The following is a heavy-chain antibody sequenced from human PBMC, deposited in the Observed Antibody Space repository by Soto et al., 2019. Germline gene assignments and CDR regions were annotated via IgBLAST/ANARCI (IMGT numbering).Heavy chain of an antibody. V-gene: IGHV4-61*01. D-gene: IGHD3-10*01. CDR3: ATGVVRGVADNWFDT. J-gene: IGHJ5*01. CDR1: GGSVGSGHYY. Sequence: SETLSLTCTVSGGSVGSGHYYWSWIRQPPGKGLEWIAYIYYSGTTNYNPSLKSRVAISLDTSKNQVSLKLTSVTAADTATYYSATGVVRGVADNWFDTWGPGVVVTVSS. CDR2: IYYSGTT.